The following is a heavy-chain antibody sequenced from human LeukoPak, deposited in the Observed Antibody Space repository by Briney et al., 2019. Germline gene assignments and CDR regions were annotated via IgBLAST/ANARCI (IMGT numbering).Heavy chain of an antibody. Sequence: SEGSLTLSCAPSGFTFSSYAMSWVRHAPGKGVEWVSAISGSGGSTYYAYSVNGRFTISRDNSKNTLYLQMNSLRAEDTAVYYCAKYYYDSSGYYYDPIYFDYWGQGTLVTVSS. J-gene: IGHJ4*02. D-gene: IGHD3-22*01. CDR2: ISGSGGST. V-gene: IGHV3-23*01. CDR3: AKYYYDSSGYYYDPIYFDY. CDR1: GFTFSSYA.